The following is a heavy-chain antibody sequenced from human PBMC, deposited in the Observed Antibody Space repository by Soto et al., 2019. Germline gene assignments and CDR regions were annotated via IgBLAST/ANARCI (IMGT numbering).Heavy chain of an antibody. V-gene: IGHV3-23*01. D-gene: IGHD2-2*01. CDR2: ISGSGGST. CDR1: GFTFSSYA. J-gene: IGHJ6*02. CDR3: AKGLEEIPAATLHHYYYGMDV. Sequence: EVQLLESGGGLVQPGGSLRLSCAASGFTFSSYAMSWVRQAPGKGLEWVSPISGSGGSTYYADSVKGRFTISRDNSKNTLYLQMNSLRAEDTAVYYCAKGLEEIPAATLHHYYYGMDVWGQGTTVTVSS.